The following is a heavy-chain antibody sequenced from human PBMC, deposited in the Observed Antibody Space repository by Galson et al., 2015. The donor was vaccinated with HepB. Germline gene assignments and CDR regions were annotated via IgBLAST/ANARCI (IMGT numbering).Heavy chain of an antibody. CDR3: ARGGFGVVIIPNALGGILGY. D-gene: IGHD3-3*01. V-gene: IGHV3-30-3*01. CDR1: GFTFSSYA. CDR2: ISYDGSNK. J-gene: IGHJ4*02. Sequence: SLRLSCAASGFTFSSYAMHWVRQAPGKGLEWVAVISYDGSNKYYADSVKGRFTISRDNFKNTLYLQMNSLRAEDTAVYYCARGGFGVVIIPNALGGILGYWGQGTLVTVSS.